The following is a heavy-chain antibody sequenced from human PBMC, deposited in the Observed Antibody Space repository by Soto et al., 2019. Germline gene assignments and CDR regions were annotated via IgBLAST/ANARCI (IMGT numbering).Heavy chain of an antibody. Sequence: SETLSLTCAVYGGSFSGYYWSWIRQPPGKGLEWIGEINHSGSTNYNPSLKNRVTISVDTSKNQFSLKLSSVTAADTAVYYCARGYIAAAATYYFDYWGQGTLVTVSS. CDR3: ARGYIAAAATYYFDY. V-gene: IGHV4-34*01. CDR2: INHSGST. J-gene: IGHJ4*02. CDR1: GGSFSGYY. D-gene: IGHD6-13*01.